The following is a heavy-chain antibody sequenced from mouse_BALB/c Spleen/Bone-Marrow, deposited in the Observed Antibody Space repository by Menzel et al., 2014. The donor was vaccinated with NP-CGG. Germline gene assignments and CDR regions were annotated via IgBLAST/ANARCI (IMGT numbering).Heavy chain of an antibody. V-gene: IGHV1S22*01. CDR2: IYPGSGST. CDR3: TRWVYGYMDY. J-gene: IGHJ4*01. CDR1: GYTFTSYW. Sequence: GSELVRPGASVKLSCKASGYTFTSYWMHWVKQRHGQGLEWIGNIYPGSGSTNYDEKFKSKGTLTVDTSSSTAYMHLSSLTSEDSAVCYCTRWVYGYMDYWGQGTSVTVSS. D-gene: IGHD1-2*01.